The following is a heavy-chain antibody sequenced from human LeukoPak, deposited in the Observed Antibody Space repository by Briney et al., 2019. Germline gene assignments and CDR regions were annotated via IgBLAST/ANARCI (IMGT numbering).Heavy chain of an antibody. CDR2: IRSKASGGTT. D-gene: IGHD6-13*01. CDR1: GFTFGDYS. CDR3: TRVQAYSSSWSGVIDS. Sequence: GGSLRLSCTASGFTFGDYSMSWFRQAPGKGLEWVGFIRSKASGGTTEYAASVKGRFTISRDDSKSIAYLQMNSLKTEDTAVYYCTRVQAYSSSWSGVIDSWGQGTLVTVSS. V-gene: IGHV3-49*03. J-gene: IGHJ4*02.